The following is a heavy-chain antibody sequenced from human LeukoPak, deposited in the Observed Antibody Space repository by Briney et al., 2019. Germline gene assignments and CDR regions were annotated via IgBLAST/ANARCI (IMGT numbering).Heavy chain of an antibody. CDR3: ARGLGGDFWSGSDMDV. J-gene: IGHJ6*03. Sequence: ASVKVSCKASGYTFTGYYMHWVRQAPGQGLEWMGRINPNSGGTNYAQKFQGRVTITRDTSISTAYMELSSLRSEDTAVYYCARGLGGDFWSGSDMDVWGKGTTVTVSS. CDR1: GYTFTGYY. CDR2: INPNSGGT. D-gene: IGHD3-3*01. V-gene: IGHV1-2*06.